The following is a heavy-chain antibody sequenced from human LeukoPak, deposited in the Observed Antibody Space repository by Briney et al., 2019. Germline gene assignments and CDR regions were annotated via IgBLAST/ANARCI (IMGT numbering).Heavy chain of an antibody. Sequence: PSETLSLTCTVSGGSISSSSYYWGWIRQPPGKGLEWIGSIYYSGNTYYNPSLKSRVTLSVATSKNQFSLKLNSVTAADTAVYYCARRRYSGSYTFDYWGQGTQVTVSS. V-gene: IGHV4-39*01. J-gene: IGHJ4*02. CDR1: GGSISSSSYY. CDR2: IYYSGNT. CDR3: ARRRYSGSYTFDY. D-gene: IGHD1-26*01.